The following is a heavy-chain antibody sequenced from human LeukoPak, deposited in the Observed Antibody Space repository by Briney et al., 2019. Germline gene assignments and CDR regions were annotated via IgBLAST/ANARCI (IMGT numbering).Heavy chain of an antibody. D-gene: IGHD4-17*01. CDR2: ISYDGSNK. CDR3: AREGNYGDYPYYFDY. Sequence: GRSLRLSCAASGFTFSSYGMHWVRQAPGKGLEWVAVISYDGSNKYYADSVKGRFTISRDNSKNTLYLQMNSLRAEDTAVYYCAREGNYGDYPYYFDYWGQGTLVTVSS. V-gene: IGHV3-30*03. CDR1: GFTFSSYG. J-gene: IGHJ4*02.